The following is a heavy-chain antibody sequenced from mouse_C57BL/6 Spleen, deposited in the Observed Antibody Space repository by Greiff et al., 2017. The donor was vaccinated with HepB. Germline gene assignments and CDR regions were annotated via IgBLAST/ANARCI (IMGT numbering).Heavy chain of an antibody. Sequence: QVQLQQSGAELVRPGASVTLSCKASGYTFTDYEMHWVKQTPVHGLEWIGAIDPETGGTAYNQKFKGKAILTADKSSSTAYMELRSLTSEDSAVYYCTRNYYGSSYWAMDYWGQGTSVTVSS. D-gene: IGHD1-1*01. V-gene: IGHV1-15*01. J-gene: IGHJ4*01. CDR1: GYTFTDYE. CDR3: TRNYYGSSYWAMDY. CDR2: IDPETGGT.